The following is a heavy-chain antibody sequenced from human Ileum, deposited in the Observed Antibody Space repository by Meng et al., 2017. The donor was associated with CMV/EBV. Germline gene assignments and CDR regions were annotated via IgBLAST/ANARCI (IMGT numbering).Heavy chain of an antibody. Sequence: SETLSLTCTVSGGSISSDGYYWSWIRQHPGTGLEWIGYIYYTGRTYYNPSLQSQISISVDTSKNQFSLNLNSVTAADTAVYYCARFSYFCSTNSCPPWNAFDIWGQGTGVTVSS. J-gene: IGHJ3*02. V-gene: IGHV4-31*01. CDR3: ARFSYFCSTNSCPPWNAFDI. CDR1: GGSISSDGYY. CDR2: IYYTGRT. D-gene: IGHD2-2*01.